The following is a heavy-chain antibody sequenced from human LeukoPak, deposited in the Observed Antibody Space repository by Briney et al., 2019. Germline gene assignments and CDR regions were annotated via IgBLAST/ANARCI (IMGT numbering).Heavy chain of an antibody. CDR2: ISYDGSNK. V-gene: IGHV3-30-3*01. CDR3: AKDREYYYGSGLPWGTD. D-gene: IGHD3-10*01. CDR1: GFTFSSYA. Sequence: PGRSLRLSCAASGFTFSSYAMHWVRQAQGKGLEWVAVISYDGSNKYYADSVKGRFTISRDNSKNTLYLQMNSLRAEDTAVYYCAKDREYYYGSGLPWGTDWGQGTLVTVSS. J-gene: IGHJ4*02.